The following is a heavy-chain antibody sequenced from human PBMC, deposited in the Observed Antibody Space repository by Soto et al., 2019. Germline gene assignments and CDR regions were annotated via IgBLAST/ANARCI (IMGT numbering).Heavy chain of an antibody. Sequence: QVQLVESGGGLVKPGGSLRLSCAASGFTFSDYYMSWIRQAPGKGLEWVSYISSSGSTIYYADSVKGRFTISRDNAKNSLYLQMTSLRAEDTSVYYCARDAPYELYYYYDYYYMDVWGNGTTDTVSS. CDR3: ARDAPYELYYYYDYYYMDV. J-gene: IGHJ6*03. V-gene: IGHV3-11*01. D-gene: IGHD3-10*01. CDR1: GFTFSDYY. CDR2: ISSSGSTI.